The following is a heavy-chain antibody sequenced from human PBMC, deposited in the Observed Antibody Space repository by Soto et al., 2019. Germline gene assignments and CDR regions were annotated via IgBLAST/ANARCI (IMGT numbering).Heavy chain of an antibody. CDR2: INSDGSST. CDR1: GFTFSSYW. J-gene: IGHJ4*02. V-gene: IGHV3-74*01. D-gene: IGHD3-22*01. Sequence: GGSLRLSCAASGFTFSSYWMHWVRQAPGKGLVWVSRINSDGSSTSYADSVKGRFTISRDNAKNTLYLQMNSLRAEDTAVYYCARDGPYYYESSGYYPLDYWGQGTLVTVSS. CDR3: ARDGPYYYESSGYYPLDY.